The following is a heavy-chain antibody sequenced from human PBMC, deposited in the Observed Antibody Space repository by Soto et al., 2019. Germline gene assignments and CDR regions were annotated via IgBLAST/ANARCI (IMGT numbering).Heavy chain of an antibody. D-gene: IGHD3-10*01. CDR2: ISSSGSTI. CDR3: ARGTGITMVRGVPRPFIGMDV. V-gene: IGHV3-11*01. J-gene: IGHJ6*02. Sequence: PGWSLRLSCAAAGFTFSDYYMSWIRQAPGKGLEWVSYISSSGSTIYYADSVKGRFTISRDNAKNSLYLQMNSLRAEDTAVYYCARGTGITMVRGVPRPFIGMDVWGQGTTVTASS. CDR1: GFTFSDYY.